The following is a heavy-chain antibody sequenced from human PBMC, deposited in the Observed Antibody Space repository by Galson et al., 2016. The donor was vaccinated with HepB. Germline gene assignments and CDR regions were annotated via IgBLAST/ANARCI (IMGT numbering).Heavy chain of an antibody. J-gene: IGHJ5*02. CDR3: TRRPALGTP. V-gene: IGHV4-34*01. CDR1: SGTIPRSGYH. D-gene: IGHD1-14*01. CDR2: ISDSEVT. Sequence: SETLSLTCSVSSGTIPRSGYHWTWIRQSPGKGLEWIGEISDSEVTNYNPSLKSRVTISIETSKRQFSLNVTSVTAADTAVYFCTRRPALGTPWGQGTLVTVSS.